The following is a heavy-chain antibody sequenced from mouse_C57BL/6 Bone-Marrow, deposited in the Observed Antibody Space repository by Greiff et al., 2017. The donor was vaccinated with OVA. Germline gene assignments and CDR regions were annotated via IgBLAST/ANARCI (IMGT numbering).Heavy chain of an antibody. CDR1: GYTFTSYW. J-gene: IGHJ1*03. CDR2: IDPSDSYT. V-gene: IGHV1-69*01. CDR3: AREGSNWDLYFDV. Sequence: QVQLKQPGAELVMPGASVKLSCKASGYTFTSYWMHWVKQRPGQGLEWIGEIDPSDSYTNYNQKFKGKSTLTVDKSSSTAYMQLSSLTSEDSAVYDRAREGSNWDLYFDVWGTGTTVTVSS. D-gene: IGHD4-1*01.